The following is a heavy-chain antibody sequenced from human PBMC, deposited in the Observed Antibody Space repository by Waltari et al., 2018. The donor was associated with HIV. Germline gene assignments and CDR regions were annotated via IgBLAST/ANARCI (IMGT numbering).Heavy chain of an antibody. CDR1: GHTFTYNY. J-gene: IGHJ4*02. Sequence: QVQLVQSGAEVRKPGASVRVSCKASGHTFTYNYIHWVRQAPGQGLEWMSWSNPSGGVTKYAQRFQGRVTITRDTSINTAYMDLSGLTSDDTAVYFCARDRSIVSRHYDNAVSPYFDSWGQGTLVTVSS. CDR3: ARDRSIVSRHYDNAVSPYFDS. D-gene: IGHD3-22*01. V-gene: IGHV1-2*02. CDR2: SNPSGGVT.